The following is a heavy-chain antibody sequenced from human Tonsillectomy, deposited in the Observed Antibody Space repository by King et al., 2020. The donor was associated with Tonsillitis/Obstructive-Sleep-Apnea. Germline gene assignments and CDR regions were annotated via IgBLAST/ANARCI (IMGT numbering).Heavy chain of an antibody. CDR1: GGSISSSSYY. CDR2: IYYSWST. Sequence: QLQESGPGLVKPSETLSLTCTVSGGSISSSSYYWGWIRQPPGKGLEWIGSIYYSWSTYYNPSLKSRVTISVDTSKNQFSLKLSSVTAADTAVYYCARRYDFWSGSFDYWGQGTLVTVSS. J-gene: IGHJ4*02. D-gene: IGHD3-3*01. V-gene: IGHV4-39*01. CDR3: ARRYDFWSGSFDY.